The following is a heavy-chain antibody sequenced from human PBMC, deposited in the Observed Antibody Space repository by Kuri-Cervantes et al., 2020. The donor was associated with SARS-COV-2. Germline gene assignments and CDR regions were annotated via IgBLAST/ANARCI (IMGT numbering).Heavy chain of an antibody. V-gene: IGHV1-69*06. D-gene: IGHD1-26*01. CDR1: GGTFSTHA. CDR2: VIPMFGTT. CDR3: ARDRGVEARWEGDYYHVMDV. Sequence: SVKVSCKASGGTFSTHAINWVRQAPGQGFEWMGTVIPMFGTTHHAQRFQGRLTMTADTSTSIAYMTLSSLRSDDTAVYYCARDRGVEARWEGDYYHVMDVWGPGTTVTVSS. J-gene: IGHJ6*02.